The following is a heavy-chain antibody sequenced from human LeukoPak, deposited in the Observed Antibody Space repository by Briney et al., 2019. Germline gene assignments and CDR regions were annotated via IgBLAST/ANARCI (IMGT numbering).Heavy chain of an antibody. Sequence: PGGSLRLSCAASGFTFSSYSMNWVRQAPGKGLEWVSSISSSSSYIYYADSVKGRFTISRDNAKNTLYLQMNSLRAEDTAVYYCAKSRRRGYCTNGVCYTSFDYWGQGTLVTVSS. CDR3: AKSRRRGYCTNGVCYTSFDY. V-gene: IGHV3-21*04. D-gene: IGHD2-8*01. J-gene: IGHJ4*02. CDR2: ISSSSSYI. CDR1: GFTFSSYS.